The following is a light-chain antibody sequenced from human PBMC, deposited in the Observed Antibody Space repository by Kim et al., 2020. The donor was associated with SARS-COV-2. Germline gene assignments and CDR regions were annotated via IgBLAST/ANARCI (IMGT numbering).Light chain of an antibody. Sequence: QSALTQPASVSASPGQSITISCTGTSTDIGSYNYVSWYQQPPGKAPKVIIYDVTHRPSGVSHRFSGSKSGNTASLTISGLQAEDEADYYCASYTGGGAWVFGGGTQLTVL. CDR1: STDIGSYNY. CDR3: ASYTGGGAWV. CDR2: DVT. J-gene: IGLJ3*02. V-gene: IGLV2-14*03.